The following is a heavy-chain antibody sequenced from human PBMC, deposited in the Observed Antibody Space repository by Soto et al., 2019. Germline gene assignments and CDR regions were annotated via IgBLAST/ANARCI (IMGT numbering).Heavy chain of an antibody. CDR2: IDPSDSYT. CDR1: GYSFTSYW. CDR3: ARLVGSSSSLYYYGMDV. D-gene: IGHD6-6*01. V-gene: IGHV5-10-1*01. Sequence: PGESLKISCKGSGYSFTSYWISWVRQMPGKGLEWMGRIDPSDSYTNYSPSFQGHVTISADKSISTAYLQWSSLKASDTAMYYCARLVGSSSSLYYYGMDVWGQGTTVTVYS. J-gene: IGHJ6*02.